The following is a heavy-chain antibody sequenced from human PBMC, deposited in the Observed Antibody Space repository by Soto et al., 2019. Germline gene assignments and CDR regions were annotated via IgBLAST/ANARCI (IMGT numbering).Heavy chain of an antibody. Sequence: ASVKVSCKASGYTFTVYYMHWVRQAPGQWLEWMGWINPNSGGTNYAQKFQGWVTMTRDTSISTAYMELSRLRSDDTAVYYCAGSYVWGSYRYLEVDYWGQGTLVTV. J-gene: IGHJ4*02. V-gene: IGHV1-2*04. CDR2: INPNSGGT. D-gene: IGHD3-16*02. CDR1: GYTFTVYY. CDR3: AGSYVWGSYRYLEVDY.